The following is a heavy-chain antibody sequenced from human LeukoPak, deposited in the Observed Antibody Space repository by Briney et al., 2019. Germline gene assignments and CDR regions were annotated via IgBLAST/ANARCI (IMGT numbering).Heavy chain of an antibody. Sequence: PGGSLRLSCAASGFTLSSNYMTWVRQAPGKGLEWLSVIYSGGNTYYADSVEGRFSVSRDNSQNTLYLQMGSLRVEDMAVYYCARASSGWYGYWGQGTLVTVSS. CDR3: ARASSGWYGY. V-gene: IGHV3-66*02. J-gene: IGHJ4*02. D-gene: IGHD6-19*01. CDR1: GFTLSSNY. CDR2: IYSGGNT.